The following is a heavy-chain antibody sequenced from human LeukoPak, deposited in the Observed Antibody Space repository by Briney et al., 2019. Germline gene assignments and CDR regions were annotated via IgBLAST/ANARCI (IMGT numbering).Heavy chain of an antibody. Sequence: SETLSLTXTVSGGSISSYYWSWIRQPPGKGLEWIGYTYYSGSTNYNPSLKSRVTISVDTSKNQFSLKLSSVTAADTAVYYCARETVGGSGYWGQGTLVTVSS. V-gene: IGHV4-59*01. CDR2: TYYSGST. CDR1: GGSISSYY. D-gene: IGHD3-16*01. CDR3: ARETVGGSGY. J-gene: IGHJ4*02.